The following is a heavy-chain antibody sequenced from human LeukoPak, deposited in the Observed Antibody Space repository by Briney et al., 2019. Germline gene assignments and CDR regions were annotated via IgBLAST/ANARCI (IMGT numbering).Heavy chain of an antibody. V-gene: IGHV3-23*01. D-gene: IGHD5-24*01. CDR3: AKGLQVRLQYYFDY. CDR1: GFTFSSYA. CDR2: ITGSGGST. J-gene: IGHJ4*02. Sequence: GGSLRLSCAASGFTFSSYAMSWVRQAPGKGLEWVSAITGSGGSTYYADSVKGRFTISRDNSKNTLYLQMNSLRAEDTAVYYCAKGLQVRLQYYFDYWGQGTLVTVSS.